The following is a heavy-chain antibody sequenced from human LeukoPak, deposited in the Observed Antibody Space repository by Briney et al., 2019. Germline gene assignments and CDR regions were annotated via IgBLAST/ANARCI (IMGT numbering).Heavy chain of an antibody. Sequence: GASVKVSCKASGGTFSSYAISWVRQAPGQGLEWMGGIIPIFGTANYAQKLQGRVTMTTDTSTSTAYMELRSLRSDDTAVYYCARALTPHCSSTSCPDYYYYYMDVWGKGTTVTVSS. CDR3: ARALTPHCSSTSCPDYYYYYMDV. V-gene: IGHV1-69*05. J-gene: IGHJ6*03. CDR2: IIPIFGTA. D-gene: IGHD2-2*01. CDR1: GGTFSSYA.